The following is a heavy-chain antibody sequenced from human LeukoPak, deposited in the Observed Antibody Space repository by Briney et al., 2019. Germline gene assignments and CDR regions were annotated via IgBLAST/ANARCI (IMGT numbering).Heavy chain of an antibody. J-gene: IGHJ4*02. V-gene: IGHV1-18*01. CDR1: GYTFTNYG. Sequence: GASVKVSCKASGYTFTNYGISWVRQAPGQGLEWMGWISAYNGHTDYAQKLQDRVTMTTDTSTTTAYMELRSLRSEDTAVYYCARDWHYGSGRQGSNDYWGQGTLVTVSS. D-gene: IGHD3-10*01. CDR3: ARDWHYGSGRQGSNDY. CDR2: ISAYNGHT.